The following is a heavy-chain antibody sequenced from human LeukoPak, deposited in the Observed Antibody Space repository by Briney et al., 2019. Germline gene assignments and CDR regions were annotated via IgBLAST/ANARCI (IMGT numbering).Heavy chain of an antibody. CDR3: ARFGTAMAKFDY. CDR2: IIPIFETT. V-gene: IGHV1-69*13. Sequence: GASVKVSCKASGGSFSGKAISWVRQAPGQGLEWMGGIIPIFETTNYAQKFQGRITITADESTSTAYMELSSLRSEDTAVYYCARFGTAMAKFDYWGQGTLVTVSS. J-gene: IGHJ4*02. D-gene: IGHD5-18*01. CDR1: GGSFSGKA.